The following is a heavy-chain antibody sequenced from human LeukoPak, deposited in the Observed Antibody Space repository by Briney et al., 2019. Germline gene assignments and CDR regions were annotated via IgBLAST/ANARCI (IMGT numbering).Heavy chain of an antibody. CDR1: GDSVSSKSAS. D-gene: IGHD1-26*01. J-gene: IGHJ4*02. Sequence: SQTLSLTCAISGDSVSSKSASWDWIRQSPSSGLEWLGRTYSRSKWFNGYAVSVKSRITINPDTSKNQFSLHLSSVTPDDTAVYYCARGTGSLDYWGQGTLVTVSS. CDR2: TYSRSKWFN. V-gene: IGHV6-1*01. CDR3: ARGTGSLDY.